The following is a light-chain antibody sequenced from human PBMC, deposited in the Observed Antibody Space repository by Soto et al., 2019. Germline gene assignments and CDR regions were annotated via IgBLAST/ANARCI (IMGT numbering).Light chain of an antibody. Sequence: QSVLTQPLSASASPGQRVPISCSGGSSNIGSNTVAWYQHLPGTAPPRLIFTAGQRPSGDPGLFSGSKSGTSASLASSGIESEDVGDYYWLGWDNSLNGYVFGTGTEVNGL. V-gene: IGLV1-44*01. CDR3: LGWDNSLNGYV. J-gene: IGLJ1*01. CDR1: SSNIGSNT. CDR2: TAG.